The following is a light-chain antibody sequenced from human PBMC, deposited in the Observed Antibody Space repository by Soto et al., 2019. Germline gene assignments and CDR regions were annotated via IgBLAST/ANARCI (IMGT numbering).Light chain of an antibody. CDR1: SSDVAGYNY. V-gene: IGLV2-8*01. CDR2: EVS. CDR3: SSYAGSNNLV. J-gene: IGLJ2*01. Sequence: QSVLTQPPSASGSPGQSLTISCTGTSSDVAGYNYVSWYQQHPGRAPKLVIYEVSMRPSGVPDRFSGSKSGNTASLTVSGLQAGDEADYYCSSYAGSNNLVFGGGTKLTVL.